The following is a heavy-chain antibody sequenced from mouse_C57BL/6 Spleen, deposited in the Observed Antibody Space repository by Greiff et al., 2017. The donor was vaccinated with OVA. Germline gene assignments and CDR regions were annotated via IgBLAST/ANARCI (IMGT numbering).Heavy chain of an antibody. D-gene: IGHD1-1*01. Sequence: QVQLKESGAELVRPGSSVKLSCKASGYTFTSYWMDWVKQRPGQGLEWIGNIYPSDSETHYNQKFKDKATLTVDKSSSTAYMQLSSLTSEDSAVYYCARITTDAMDYWGQGTSVTVSS. V-gene: IGHV1-61*01. CDR3: ARITTDAMDY. J-gene: IGHJ4*01. CDR1: GYTFTSYW. CDR2: IYPSDSET.